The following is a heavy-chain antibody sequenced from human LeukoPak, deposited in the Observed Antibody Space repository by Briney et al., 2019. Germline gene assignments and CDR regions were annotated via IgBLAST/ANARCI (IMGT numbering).Heavy chain of an antibody. CDR1: AFSLKDYN. J-gene: IGHJ4*02. CDR2: ISYTGTYI. Sequence: PGGSLRLSCAASAFSLKDYNMNWVRQALGKGLEWVSSISYTGTYIYYADSVKGRFTISRDNAKNSLYLQMNSLRAEDTAVYYCARGRRHVSEAYGDYGPMKYWGQGTLVTVSS. D-gene: IGHD4-17*01. CDR3: ARGRRHVSEAYGDYGPMKY. V-gene: IGHV3-21*01.